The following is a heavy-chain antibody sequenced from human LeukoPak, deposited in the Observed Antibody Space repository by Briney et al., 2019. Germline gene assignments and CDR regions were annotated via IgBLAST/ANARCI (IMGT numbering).Heavy chain of an antibody. J-gene: IGHJ4*02. Sequence: GGSLRLSCAASGFTFSSYAMHWVRQAPGKGLEWVAVISYDGSNKYYADSVKGRFTISRDNSKNTLYLQMNSLRAEDTAVYYCAREPPGNYDDSGHYYAYFDCWGQGALVTVSS. V-gene: IGHV3-30*04. CDR2: ISYDGSNK. CDR1: GFTFSSYA. CDR3: AREPPGNYDDSGHYYAYFDC. D-gene: IGHD3-22*01.